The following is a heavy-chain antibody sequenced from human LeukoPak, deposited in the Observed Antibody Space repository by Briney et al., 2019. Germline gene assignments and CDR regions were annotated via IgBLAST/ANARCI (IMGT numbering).Heavy chain of an antibody. CDR2: INHSGST. J-gene: IGHJ4*02. Sequence: SETLSLTCAVSGGSIKSNNWWSWVHQPPGKGLEWIGEINHSGSTNYNPSLKSRVTISVDTSKNQFSLKLSSVTAADTAVYYCARSPSDGYWGQGTLVTVSS. CDR1: GGSIKSNNW. D-gene: IGHD2-21*02. V-gene: IGHV4-4*02. CDR3: ARSPSDGY.